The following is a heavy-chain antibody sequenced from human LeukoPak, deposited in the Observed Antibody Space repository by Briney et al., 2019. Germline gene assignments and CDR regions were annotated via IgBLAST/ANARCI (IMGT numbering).Heavy chain of an antibody. CDR3: GQAMVATFDY. V-gene: IGHV3-66*01. D-gene: IGHD5-12*01. J-gene: IGHJ4*02. CDR2: IYSGGST. Sequence: GGSLRLSCAASGFTVSSNYMSWVRQATGKGLEWVSVIYSGGSTYYADSVKGRFTISRDNSKNTLYLQMNSLRAEDTAVYYCGQAMVATFDYWGQGTLVTVSS. CDR1: GFTVSSNY.